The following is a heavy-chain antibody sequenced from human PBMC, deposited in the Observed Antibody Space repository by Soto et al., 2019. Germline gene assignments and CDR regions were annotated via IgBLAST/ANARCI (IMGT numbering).Heavy chain of an antibody. CDR1: GFTVSSNY. Sequence: GGSLRLSCAASGFTVSSNYMSWVRQAPGKGLEWVSVIYSGGSTYYADSVKGRFTISRDNSKNTLYLQMNSLRAEDTAVYYCARIAMVRGVKVYYYYYMDVWGKGTTVTVSS. V-gene: IGHV3-66*01. CDR3: ARIAMVRGVKVYYYYYMDV. CDR2: IYSGGST. J-gene: IGHJ6*03. D-gene: IGHD3-10*01.